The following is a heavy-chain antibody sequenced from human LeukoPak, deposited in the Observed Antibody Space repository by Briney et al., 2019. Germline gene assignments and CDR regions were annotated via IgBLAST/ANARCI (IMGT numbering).Heavy chain of an antibody. J-gene: IGHJ4*02. Sequence: GGSLRLSCAASGLTPSSCGMSWVRQAPWKGLEWVSAISGSGGSTYYADSVKGRFTISRDNSKNTLYLQMNSLRAEDTAVYYCAKDRGYFDYWGQGTLVTVSS. CDR3: AKDRGYFDY. CDR1: GLTPSSCG. V-gene: IGHV3-23*01. CDR2: ISGSGGST.